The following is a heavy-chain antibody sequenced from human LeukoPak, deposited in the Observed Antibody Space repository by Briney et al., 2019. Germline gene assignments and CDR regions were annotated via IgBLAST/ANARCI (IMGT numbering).Heavy chain of an antibody. J-gene: IGHJ4*02. CDR2: IKQDGSEK. D-gene: IGHD2-2*03. V-gene: IGHV3-7*01. CDR3: ARGVWIDFDF. Sequence: GGSLRLSCAASGFTFSSYWMSWVRQAPGKGLEWVANIKQDGSEKHYVDSVRGRFTISRDNARNSLFLQMNSLRTEDTAVYYCARGVWIDFDFWGQGNLVSVSS. CDR1: GFTFSSYW.